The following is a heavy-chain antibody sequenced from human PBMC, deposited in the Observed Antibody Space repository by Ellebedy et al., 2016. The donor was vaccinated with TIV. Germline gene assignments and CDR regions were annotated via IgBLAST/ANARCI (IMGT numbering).Heavy chain of an antibody. CDR3: ANRVDY. CDR2: ISNSGGGT. V-gene: IGHV3-23*01. CDR1: GFTFSTFA. Sequence: GESLKISCAASGFTFSTFAMNWVRQAPGKGLEWVSAISNSGGGTFYADSVKGRFTISRDNSKNTLYLQMNSLRVEDTALYYCANRVDYWGKGTLVTVSS. J-gene: IGHJ4*02.